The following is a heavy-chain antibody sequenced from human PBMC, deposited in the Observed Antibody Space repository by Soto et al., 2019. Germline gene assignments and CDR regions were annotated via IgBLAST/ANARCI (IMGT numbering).Heavy chain of an antibody. J-gene: IGHJ3*02. CDR2: IRSKAYGGTT. D-gene: IGHD3-22*01. V-gene: IGHV3-49*03. Sequence: PGGSLRLSCTASGFTFGDYAMSWFRQAPGKGLEWVGFIRSKAYGGTTEYAASVKGRFTISRDDSKSIAYLQMTKMDPVDTATYYCARIMVITNDAFDIWGQGTMVTVSS. CDR3: ARIMVITNDAFDI. CDR1: GFTFGDYA.